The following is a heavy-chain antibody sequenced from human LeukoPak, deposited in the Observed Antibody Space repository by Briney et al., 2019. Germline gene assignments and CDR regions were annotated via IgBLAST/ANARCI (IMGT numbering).Heavy chain of an antibody. CDR1: DGSMGTYY. J-gene: IGHJ4*02. D-gene: IGHD2-2*01. Sequence: PSETLSLTCSVSDGSMGTYYWSWIRQPPGKGLEWIGYIYYSGSTTYNPSLKSRVTVSVDTSKNQFSLKLTSMTAADTAVYYCARGRLGRQHASFFDSWGQGTLVTVSS. V-gene: IGHV4-59*08. CDR2: IYYSGST. CDR3: ARGRLGRQHASFFDS.